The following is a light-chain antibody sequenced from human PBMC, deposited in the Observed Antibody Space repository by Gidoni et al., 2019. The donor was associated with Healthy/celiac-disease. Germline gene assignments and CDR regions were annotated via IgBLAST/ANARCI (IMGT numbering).Light chain of an antibody. CDR3: QVWDSSTYVV. J-gene: IGLJ2*01. CDR1: NIGSKN. CDR2: RDS. Sequence: SYELTQPLSVSVALGPTARITCGGNNIGSKNVHWYQQKPGQAPVLVIYRDSNRPSGIPERFSCSNSGNTATLTISRAQAGDEADYYCQVWDSSTYVVFGGGTKLTVL. V-gene: IGLV3-9*01.